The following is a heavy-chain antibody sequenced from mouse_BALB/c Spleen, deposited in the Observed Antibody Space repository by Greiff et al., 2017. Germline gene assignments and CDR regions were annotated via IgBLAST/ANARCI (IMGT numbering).Heavy chain of an antibody. J-gene: IGHJ3*01. CDR3: ARGITTVVPFAY. CDR2: ISDGGSYT. D-gene: IGHD1-1*01. Sequence: EVKVVESGGGLVKPGGSLKLSCAASGFTFSDYYMYWVRQTPEKRLEWVATISDGGSYTYYPDSVKGRFTISRDNAKNNLYLQMSSLKSEDTAMYYCARGITTVVPFAYWGQGTLVTVSA. V-gene: IGHV5-4*02. CDR1: GFTFSDYY.